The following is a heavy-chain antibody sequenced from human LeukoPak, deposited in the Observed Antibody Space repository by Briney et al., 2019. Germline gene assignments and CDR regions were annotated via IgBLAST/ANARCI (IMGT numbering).Heavy chain of an antibody. V-gene: IGHV3-53*01. Sequence: GGSLRLSCAASGFTVSSNYMSWVRQAPGKGLEWVSVIYSGGSTYYADSVKGRFTISRDNSKNTLYLQMNSLRVEDTAVYYCARESGVAPAVAFDIWGQGTMVTVSS. CDR2: IYSGGST. D-gene: IGHD3-3*01. CDR1: GFTVSSNY. J-gene: IGHJ3*02. CDR3: ARESGVAPAVAFDI.